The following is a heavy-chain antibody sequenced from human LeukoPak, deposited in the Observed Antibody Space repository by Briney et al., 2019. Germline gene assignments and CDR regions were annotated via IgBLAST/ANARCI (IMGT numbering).Heavy chain of an antibody. CDR3: AREVESIAAAGTGGDAFDI. D-gene: IGHD6-13*01. CDR1: GGSISSGGYY. V-gene: IGHV4-30-2*01. Sequence: PSQTLSLTCTVSGGSISSGGYYWSWIRQPPGKGLEWIGYIYHSGSTYYNPSLKSRVTISVDRSKNQFSLKLSSVTAADTAVYYCAREVESIAAAGTGGDAFDIWGQGTMVTVSS. CDR2: IYHSGST. J-gene: IGHJ3*02.